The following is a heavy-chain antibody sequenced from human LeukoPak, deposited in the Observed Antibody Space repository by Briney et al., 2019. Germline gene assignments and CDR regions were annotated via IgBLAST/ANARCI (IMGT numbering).Heavy chain of an antibody. Sequence: SETLSLTCTVSGGSISSHYWSWIRQPPGKGLEWIGSIYHSGSTYYNPSLKSRVTISVDTSKNQFSLKLSSVTAADTAVYYCAREGSYYRYFDPWGQGTLVTVSS. CDR2: IYHSGST. V-gene: IGHV4-59*11. J-gene: IGHJ5*02. CDR3: AREGSYYRYFDP. CDR1: GGSISSHY. D-gene: IGHD1-26*01.